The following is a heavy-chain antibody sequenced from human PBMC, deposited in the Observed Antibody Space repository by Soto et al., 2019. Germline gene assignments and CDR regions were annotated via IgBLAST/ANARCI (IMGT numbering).Heavy chain of an antibody. CDR3: ATDRDCALDY. D-gene: IGHD2-21*02. CDR1: GFTFSSYS. CDR2: IFVSSTTI. Sequence: PGGSLRLSCVASGFTFSSYSMVLVRQAPGKGLEWISYIFVSSTTIYYADSVKGRFTVSRDNAQNSLFLLMNSLRAEDTAVYYCATDRDCALDYWGRGTLVTLSS. V-gene: IGHV3-48*04. J-gene: IGHJ4*02.